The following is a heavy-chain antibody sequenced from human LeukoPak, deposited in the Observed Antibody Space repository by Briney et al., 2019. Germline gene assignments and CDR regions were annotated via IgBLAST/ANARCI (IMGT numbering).Heavy chain of an antibody. CDR1: GFTFSSYG. Sequence: GGSLRLSCAASGFTFSSYGMHWVRQAPGKGLEWVAVISYDGSNKYYADSVKGRFTISRDNSKNTLYLQMNSLRAEDTAVYYCAKDGGYCSSTSCYQGFLDYWGQGTLVTVSS. CDR3: AKDGGYCSSTSCYQGFLDY. J-gene: IGHJ4*02. CDR2: ISYDGSNK. V-gene: IGHV3-30*18. D-gene: IGHD2-2*01.